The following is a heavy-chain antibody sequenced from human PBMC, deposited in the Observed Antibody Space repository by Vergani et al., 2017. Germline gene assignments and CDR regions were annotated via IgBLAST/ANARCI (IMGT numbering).Heavy chain of an antibody. Sequence: QLQLQQSGPGLVKPSETLFLTCTVSADSISSGSYYWGWIRQPPGKSLEWIGSIYYSGLTYYNPSLKSRVAISVDTSRNQFSLKVTSVTADDTAVYFCARQRPGSGWSPGDVDDWGQGILVTVSS. CDR3: ARQRPGSGWSPGDVDD. CDR1: ADSISSGSYY. CDR2: IYYSGLT. V-gene: IGHV4-39*01. J-gene: IGHJ4*02. D-gene: IGHD6-19*01.